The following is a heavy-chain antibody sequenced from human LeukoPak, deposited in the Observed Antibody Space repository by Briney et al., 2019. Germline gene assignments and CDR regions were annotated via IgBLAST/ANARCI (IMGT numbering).Heavy chain of an antibody. CDR2: IYYSGST. D-gene: IGHD5-18*01. Sequence: TTGGSLRLSCAASGFTFSSYGMSWVRQAPGKGLEWIGYIYYSGSTNYNPSLKSRVTISVDTSKNQFSLKLTSVTAADTAVYYCARTTEGGYTYGYFYYYYMDVWGKGTTVTISS. CDR3: ARTTEGGYTYGYFYYYYMDV. J-gene: IGHJ6*03. CDR1: GFTFSSYG. V-gene: IGHV4-59*01.